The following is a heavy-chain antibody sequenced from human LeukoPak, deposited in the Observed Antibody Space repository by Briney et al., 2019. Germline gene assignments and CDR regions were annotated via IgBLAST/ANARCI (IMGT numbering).Heavy chain of an antibody. V-gene: IGHV1-18*01. Sequence: ASVKVSCKASGYTFTSYGISWVRQAPGQGLEWMGWISAYNGNTNYAQKLQGRVTMTTDTSTSTAYMELRSLRSDDTAVYYCARDAPTWELLRLVWFDPWGQGTLVTVSS. J-gene: IGHJ5*02. CDR2: ISAYNGNT. CDR3: ARDAPTWELLRLVWFDP. CDR1: GYTFTSYG. D-gene: IGHD1-26*01.